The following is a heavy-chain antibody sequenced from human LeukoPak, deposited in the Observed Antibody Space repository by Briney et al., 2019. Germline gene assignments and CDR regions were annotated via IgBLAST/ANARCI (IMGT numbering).Heavy chain of an antibody. V-gene: IGHV4-34*01. CDR2: INHSGST. CDR3: ARHAPGDYYDSSGYKGGDYVDY. CDR1: GGSFSGYY. D-gene: IGHD3-22*01. Sequence: SETLSLTCAVYGGSFSGYYWSWIRQPPWKGLEWIGEINHSGSTNYNPSLKSRVTISVDTSKNQFSLKLSSVTAADTAVYYCARHAPGDYYDSSGYKGGDYVDYWGQGTLVTVYS. J-gene: IGHJ4*02.